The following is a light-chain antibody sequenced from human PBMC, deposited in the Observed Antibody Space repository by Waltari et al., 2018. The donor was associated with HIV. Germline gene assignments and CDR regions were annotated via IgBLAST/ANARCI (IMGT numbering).Light chain of an antibody. CDR1: QSVGSF. CDR2: GAS. J-gene: IGKJ1*01. CDR3: QQCSNWPLT. Sequence: IVMTLSPATLSVSSGERASPSCRASQSVGSFLAWYQQKTGQAPRLLTYGASTRAPGIPARFSGNGSGTGFTLTISRLESEDFAVYYCQQCSNWPLTFGQGTRLEIK. V-gene: IGKV3-15*01.